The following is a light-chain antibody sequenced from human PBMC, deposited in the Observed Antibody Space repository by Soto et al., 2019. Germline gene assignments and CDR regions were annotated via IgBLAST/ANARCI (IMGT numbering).Light chain of an antibody. V-gene: IGKV1-39*01. Sequence: IQMTKSPSTLSGSVGDRVTITCRASQTISSWLAWYQQKPGKAPKLLIYAASSLQSGVPSRFSGSGSETDFTLTISSLQPEDFATYSCQQSYSTTWPFGQGTNVAIK. CDR2: AAS. CDR3: QQSYSTTWP. J-gene: IGKJ1*01. CDR1: QTISSW.